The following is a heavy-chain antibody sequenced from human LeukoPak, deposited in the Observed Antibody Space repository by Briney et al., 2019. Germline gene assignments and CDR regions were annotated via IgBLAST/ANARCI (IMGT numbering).Heavy chain of an antibody. CDR2: INHSGST. J-gene: IGHJ3*02. D-gene: IGHD2-15*01. CDR1: GFTFSSYA. Sequence: GSLRLSCAASGFTFSSYAMSWIRQPPGKGLEWIGEINHSGSTNYNPSLKSRVTISVDTSKNQFSLKLSSVTAADTAVYYCARGLYCSGGSCYSVAFDIWGQGTMVTVSS. CDR3: ARGLYCSGGSCYSVAFDI. V-gene: IGHV4-34*01.